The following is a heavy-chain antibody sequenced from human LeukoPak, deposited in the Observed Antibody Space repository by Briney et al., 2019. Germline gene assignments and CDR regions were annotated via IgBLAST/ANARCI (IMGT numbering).Heavy chain of an antibody. D-gene: IGHD5-18*01. CDR1: GFTFSSYA. J-gene: IGHJ5*02. CDR2: ISGSGGST. CDR3: AKRYSYGSKGGSNWFDP. V-gene: IGHV3-23*01. Sequence: GGSLRLSCAASGFTFSSYAMSWVRQAPGKGLEWVSAISGSGGSTYYADSVKGRFTISRDNSKNTLYLQMNSLRAEDTAVYYCAKRYSYGSKGGSNWFDPWGQGTLVTVSS.